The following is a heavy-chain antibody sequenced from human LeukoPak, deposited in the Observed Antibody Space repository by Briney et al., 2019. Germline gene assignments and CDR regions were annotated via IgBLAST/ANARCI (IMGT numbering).Heavy chain of an antibody. CDR3: ASATMDYGDYGSFDY. Sequence: SKTLSLTCNVSGGSISSSSYYWGWIRQPPGKGLEWIGSIYYSGTTYYNPSLKSRVTISVDTSKNQFSLKLSSVTAADTAVYYCASATMDYGDYGSFDYWGQGTLVTVSS. J-gene: IGHJ4*02. CDR2: IYYSGTT. D-gene: IGHD4-17*01. CDR1: GGSISSSSYY. V-gene: IGHV4-39*07.